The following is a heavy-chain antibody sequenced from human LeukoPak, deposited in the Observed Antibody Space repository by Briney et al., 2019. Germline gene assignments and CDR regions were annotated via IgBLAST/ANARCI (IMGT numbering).Heavy chain of an antibody. D-gene: IGHD4-17*01. CDR1: GGTFSSYA. CDR2: IVPIFGTA. J-gene: IGHJ4*02. Sequence: SVKVSCKASGGTFSSYAISWVRQAPGQGLEWMGGIVPIFGTANYAQKFQGRVAITTDESTSTAYMELSSLRSEDAAVYYCARDGWNPFTVTTGYFDYWGQGTLVTVSS. V-gene: IGHV1-69*05. CDR3: ARDGWNPFTVTTGYFDY.